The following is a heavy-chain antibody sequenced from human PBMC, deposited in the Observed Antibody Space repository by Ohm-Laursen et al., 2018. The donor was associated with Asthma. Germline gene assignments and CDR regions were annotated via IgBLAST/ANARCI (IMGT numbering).Heavy chain of an antibody. CDR1: GFTFSSFG. CDR2: IWYDGSNK. V-gene: IGHV3-33*01. D-gene: IGHD2-2*01. J-gene: IGHJ4*02. Sequence: RSLRLSCAASGFTFSSFGMHWVRQAPGTGLEWVALIWYDGSNKYYADSVKGRFTISRDNAKNSLYLQMNSLRAEDTAVYYRARDGLYCSSTNCFFDYWGQGTLVTVSS. CDR3: ARDGLYCSSTNCFFDY.